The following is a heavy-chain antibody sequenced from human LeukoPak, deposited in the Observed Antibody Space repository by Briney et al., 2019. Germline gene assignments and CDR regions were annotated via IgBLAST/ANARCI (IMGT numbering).Heavy chain of an antibody. J-gene: IGHJ5*02. CDR3: APRGDIEHSYGYGKWFDP. D-gene: IGHD5-18*01. V-gene: IGHV4-34*01. Sequence: KASETLSLTCAVYGGSFSGYYWSWIRQPPGKGLKWIGEINHSGSTNYNASLKSRVTISVDTSKNQFSLRLSSVTAADTAVYYCAPRGDIEHSYGYGKWFDPWGQGTRVTVSS. CDR2: INHSGST. CDR1: GGSFSGYY.